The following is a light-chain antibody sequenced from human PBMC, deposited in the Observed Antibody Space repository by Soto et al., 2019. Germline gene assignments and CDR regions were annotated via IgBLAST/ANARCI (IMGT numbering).Light chain of an antibody. CDR2: DAS. CDR1: QSVSSY. CDR3: QQRGNWPWT. J-gene: IGKJ1*01. Sequence: EIVLTQSPATLSLSPGERATLSCRASQSVSSYLAWYQQKPGQAPRLLIYDASNRATGIPARFSGSGSGTDFTLTISSLEPEDFAVYDCQQRGNWPWTFGQGTKVDIK. V-gene: IGKV3-11*01.